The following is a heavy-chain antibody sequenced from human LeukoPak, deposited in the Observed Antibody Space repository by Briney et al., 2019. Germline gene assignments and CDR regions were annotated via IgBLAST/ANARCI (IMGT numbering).Heavy chain of an antibody. J-gene: IGHJ4*02. D-gene: IGHD3-10*01. CDR1: GGSFSAYY. V-gene: IGHV4-34*01. Sequence: QPSETLSLTCGVYGGSFSAYYWTWIRRPPGKGLEWIGEINHSGSTNYNPSLTSRVTISIDTSKNQFSLKLSSVTAADTAVYCCARDPGSFTPSYFDYWGQGTLVTVSS. CDR2: INHSGST. CDR3: ARDPGSFTPSYFDY.